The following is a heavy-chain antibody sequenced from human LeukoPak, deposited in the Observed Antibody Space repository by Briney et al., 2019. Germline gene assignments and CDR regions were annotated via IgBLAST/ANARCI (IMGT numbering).Heavy chain of an antibody. Sequence: GGSLRLSCAASGFTFSSYSMSWVRQASGKGLEWVSSISSSSSYIYYADSVKGRFTISRDNAKNSLYLQMNSLRAEDAAVYYCARVKVYYLDVWGKGTTVTVSS. V-gene: IGHV3-21*01. CDR3: ARVKVYYLDV. CDR1: GFTFSSYS. J-gene: IGHJ6*03. CDR2: ISSSSSYI.